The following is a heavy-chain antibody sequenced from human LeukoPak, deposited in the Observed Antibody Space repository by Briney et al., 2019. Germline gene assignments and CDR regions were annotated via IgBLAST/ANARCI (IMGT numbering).Heavy chain of an antibody. Sequence: RASVKVSCKASGYTFTGYYMHWVRQAPGQGLEWMGWINPNSGGTNYAQKFQGRVTMTRDTSISTAYMELSRLRSDDTAVYYCARVPYYYDSSGYYYSGAFDIWGQGTMVTVSS. J-gene: IGHJ3*02. CDR2: INPNSGGT. CDR1: GYTFTGYY. V-gene: IGHV1-2*02. CDR3: ARVPYYYDSSGYYYSGAFDI. D-gene: IGHD3-22*01.